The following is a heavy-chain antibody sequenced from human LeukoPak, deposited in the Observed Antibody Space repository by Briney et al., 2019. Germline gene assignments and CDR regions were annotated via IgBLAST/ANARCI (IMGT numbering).Heavy chain of an antibody. Sequence: PGGSLRLSCAASGFTFSSYWMSWVRQAPGKGLEWVANIKQDGSEKYYVDSVKGRFTISRDNSKNTLYLQMNSLRAEDTAVYYCATYPGIAAAGPTGAFDIWGQGTMVTVSS. V-gene: IGHV3-7*03. CDR3: ATYPGIAAAGPTGAFDI. D-gene: IGHD6-13*01. J-gene: IGHJ3*02. CDR1: GFTFSSYW. CDR2: IKQDGSEK.